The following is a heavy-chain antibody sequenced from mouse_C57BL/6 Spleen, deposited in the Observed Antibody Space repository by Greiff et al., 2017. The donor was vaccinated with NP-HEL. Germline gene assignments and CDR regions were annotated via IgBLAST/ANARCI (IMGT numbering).Heavy chain of an antibody. CDR3: ARAYGGYYGYAMDY. D-gene: IGHD2-3*01. CDR1: GYTFTSYW. J-gene: IGHJ4*01. Sequence: QVQLQQPGAELVKPGASVKMSCKASGYTFTSYWITWVKQRPGQGLEWIGDIYPGSGSTNYNEKFKSKATLTVDTSSSTAYMQLSSLTSEDYAVYYCARAYGGYYGYAMDYWGQGTSVTVSS. V-gene: IGHV1-55*01. CDR2: IYPGSGST.